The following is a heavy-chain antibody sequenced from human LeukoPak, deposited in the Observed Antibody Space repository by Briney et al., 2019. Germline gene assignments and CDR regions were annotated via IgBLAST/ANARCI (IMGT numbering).Heavy chain of an antibody. Sequence: SQTLSLTCAVSGGSISSYYWSWIRQPPGKGLEWIGYIYYSGSTNYNPSLKSRVTISVDTSRNQFSLKLSSVTAADTAVYYCARPGVGATYAFDIWGQGTMVTVSS. V-gene: IGHV4-59*08. CDR3: ARPGVGATYAFDI. J-gene: IGHJ3*02. D-gene: IGHD1-26*01. CDR1: GGSISSYY. CDR2: IYYSGST.